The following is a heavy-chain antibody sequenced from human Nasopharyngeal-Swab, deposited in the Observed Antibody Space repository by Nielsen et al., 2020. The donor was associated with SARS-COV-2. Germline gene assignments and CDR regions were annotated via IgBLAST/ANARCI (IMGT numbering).Heavy chain of an antibody. CDR2: VSYSGTA. J-gene: IGHJ3*02. CDR3: ARENWQLANVFDI. CDR1: GGSITSSDTTYY. Sequence: SETLSLTCTVSGGSITSSDTTYYWAWIRQPPGKGLEWIGTVSYSGTAYFNPSLRGRATISLDTSKNQFSLKVTSVTAADTAVYYCARENWQLANVFDIWGQGTMVTVSS. D-gene: IGHD6-19*01. V-gene: IGHV4-39*07.